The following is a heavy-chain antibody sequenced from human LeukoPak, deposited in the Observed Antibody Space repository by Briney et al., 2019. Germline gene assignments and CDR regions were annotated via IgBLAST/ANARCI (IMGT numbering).Heavy chain of an antibody. CDR3: ARSTSSTSFTY. V-gene: IGHV1-2*06. CDR2: INPNSGST. Sequence: ASVKVSCKASGYTFTGYYMHWVRQAPGQGLEWMGRINPNSGSTNYAQKFQGRVTMTRDTSISTAYMELSRLRSDDTAVYYCARSTSSTSFTYWGQGTLVTVSS. CDR1: GYTFTGYY. D-gene: IGHD2-2*01. J-gene: IGHJ4*02.